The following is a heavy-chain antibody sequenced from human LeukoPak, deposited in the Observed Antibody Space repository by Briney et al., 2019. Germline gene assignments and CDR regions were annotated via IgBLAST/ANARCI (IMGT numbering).Heavy chain of an antibody. V-gene: IGHV3-7*05. D-gene: IGHD3-3*01. CDR3: AKVGFSEMEWLLYSDH. Sequence: GGSLRLSCAASGFTFSSYWMTWVRQAPGKGLEGGAKIKQDGSEKYYVDSVKGRFTISRDNAKNSLYLQMNSLGAEDTAVYYCAKVGFSEMEWLLYSDHWGQGTLVTVSS. J-gene: IGHJ4*02. CDR1: GFTFSSYW. CDR2: IKQDGSEK.